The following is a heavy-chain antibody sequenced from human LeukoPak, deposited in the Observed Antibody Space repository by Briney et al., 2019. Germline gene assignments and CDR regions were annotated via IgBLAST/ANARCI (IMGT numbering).Heavy chain of an antibody. CDR2: ISGGAGST. V-gene: IGHV3-23*01. CDR1: GFIFSNYA. Sequence: PGVSLRLSCAASGFIFSNYAMSWVRQAPGNELEGVSGISGGAGSTYYADSVKGRFTISRDNPKTTLDLQMNSLTDEDTAVYYCARVFNWDLGAFDIWGQGTMVIVSS. J-gene: IGHJ3*02. CDR3: ARVFNWDLGAFDI. D-gene: IGHD7-27*01.